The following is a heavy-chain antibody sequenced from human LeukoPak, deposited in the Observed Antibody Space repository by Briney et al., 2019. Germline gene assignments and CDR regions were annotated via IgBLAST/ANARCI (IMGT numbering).Heavy chain of an antibody. CDR3: ARRRYSGSSQHFDY. Sequence: GGSLRLSCAASRFTFSSYGMHWVRQAPGKGLEWVANIKQDGSEKYYVDSVKGRFTISRDNAKNSLYLQMNSLRAEDTAVYYCARRRYSGSSQHFDYWGLGTLVTVSS. CDR2: IKQDGSEK. CDR1: RFTFSSYG. J-gene: IGHJ4*02. V-gene: IGHV3-7*01. D-gene: IGHD1-26*01.